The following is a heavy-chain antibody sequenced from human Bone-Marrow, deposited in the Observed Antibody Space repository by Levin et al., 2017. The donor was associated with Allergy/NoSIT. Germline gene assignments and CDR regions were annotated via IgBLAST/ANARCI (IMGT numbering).Heavy chain of an antibody. V-gene: IGHV1-2*06. J-gene: IGHJ6*02. D-gene: IGHD6-25*01. CDR3: ARGSGERSPYPMDV. CDR2: IDPNSGGT. Sequence: EASVKVSCQASGFILTTFYMHWVRQAPGQGLEWMGRIDPNSGGTNYAQKFQGRVTMTRDTSIGTAYMELSGLRSDDTATYFCARGSGERSPYPMDVWGPGSTVTVSS. CDR1: GFILTTFY.